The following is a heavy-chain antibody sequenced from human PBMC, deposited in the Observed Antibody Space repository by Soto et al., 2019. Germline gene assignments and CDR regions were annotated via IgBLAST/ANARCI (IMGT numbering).Heavy chain of an antibody. CDR3: ATDLKDGEPYYDISLPMGD. Sequence: GASVQVSCKVSGYTLPELSMHWVRQAPGKGLEWMGGFEPEDCETIYAQKFQGRVTMTEDTATDTAYMELSSLRSEDTAVDYCATDLKDGEPYYDISLPMGDWGQGTLVTVSS. D-gene: IGHD3-9*01. CDR2: FEPEDCET. J-gene: IGHJ4*02. CDR1: GYTLPELS. V-gene: IGHV1-24*01.